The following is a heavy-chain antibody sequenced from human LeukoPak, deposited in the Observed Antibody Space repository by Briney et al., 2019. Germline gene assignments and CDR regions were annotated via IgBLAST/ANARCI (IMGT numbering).Heavy chain of an antibody. CDR3: ARGTMLRGLIADFDY. Sequence: GESLKISCKGSGYSFTSYWIGWVRQMPGKGLEWMGIIYPGDSDTRYSPSFQGQVTISADKSISTAHLQWSSLKASDTAMYYCARGTMLRGLIADFDYWGQGTLVTVSS. D-gene: IGHD3-10*01. CDR2: IYPGDSDT. V-gene: IGHV5-51*01. CDR1: GYSFTSYW. J-gene: IGHJ4*02.